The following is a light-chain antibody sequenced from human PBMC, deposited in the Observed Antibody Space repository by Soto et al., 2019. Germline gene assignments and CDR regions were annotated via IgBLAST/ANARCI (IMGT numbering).Light chain of an antibody. CDR1: QSVRSN. Sequence: EIVMTQSPATLSASPGETVTLSCRASQSVRSNLAWYQQKPCQAPRLLIYDASTMATGIPARFSGSGSGTEFTLTIKSLQSEDFASYYCQQYNHWPPYTFGQGTKLEMK. CDR3: QQYNHWPPYT. V-gene: IGKV3-15*01. CDR2: DAS. J-gene: IGKJ2*01.